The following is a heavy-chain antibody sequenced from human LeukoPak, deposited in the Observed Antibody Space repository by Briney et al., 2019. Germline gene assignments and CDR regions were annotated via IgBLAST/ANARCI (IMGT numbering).Heavy chain of an antibody. CDR1: GFTFSSYA. CDR2: ISISGGTT. V-gene: IGHV3-23*01. CDR3: EKGRYSYGQYYFDY. D-gene: IGHD5-18*01. Sequence: GGALRLSCAASGFTFSSYAMSWGRQAPRKGLGWVSVISISGGTTYYADSVKGRFTISRDDSNNTPYLQMNSLRAEATAVYFCEKGRYSYGQYYFDYWGQGTLVTVSS. J-gene: IGHJ4*02.